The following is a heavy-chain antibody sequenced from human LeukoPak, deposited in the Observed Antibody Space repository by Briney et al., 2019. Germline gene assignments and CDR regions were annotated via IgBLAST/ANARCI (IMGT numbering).Heavy chain of an antibody. J-gene: IGHJ6*02. CDR1: GGSISSYY. V-gene: IGHV4-59*01. Sequence: PSETLSLTCTVSGGSISSYYWSWIRQPPGKGLEWIGYIYYSGSTNYNPSLKSRVTISVDTSKNQFSLKLSSVTAADTAVYYCARDSSGWSYYYYGMDVWGQGTTVTVSS. D-gene: IGHD6-19*01. CDR3: ARDSSGWSYYYYGMDV. CDR2: IYYSGST.